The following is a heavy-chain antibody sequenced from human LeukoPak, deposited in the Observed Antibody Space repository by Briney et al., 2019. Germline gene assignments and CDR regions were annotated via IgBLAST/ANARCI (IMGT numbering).Heavy chain of an antibody. V-gene: IGHV3-30*18. CDR2: ISYDGSNK. J-gene: IGHJ6*03. CDR3: AKDSSEDYYYMDV. D-gene: IGHD6-19*01. Sequence: GGSLRLSCAASGFTFSSYGMHWVRQAPGKGLEWVAVISYDGSNKYYADSVKGRFTISRDNSKNTLYLQMNSLRAEDTAVYYCAKDSSEDYYYMDVWGKGTTVTISS. CDR1: GFTFSSYG.